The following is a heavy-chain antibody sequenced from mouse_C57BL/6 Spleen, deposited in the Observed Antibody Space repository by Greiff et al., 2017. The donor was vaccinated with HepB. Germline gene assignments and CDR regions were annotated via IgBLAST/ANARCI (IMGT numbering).Heavy chain of an antibody. CDR1: GYTFTSYG. J-gene: IGHJ4*01. Sequence: VKLQQSGAELARPGASVKLSCKASGYTFTSYGISWVKQRTGQGLEWIGEIYPRSGNTYYNEKFKGKATLTADKSSSTAYMELRSLTSEDSAVYFCAREGDYDYDDYAMDYWGQGTSVTVSS. D-gene: IGHD2-4*01. CDR2: IYPRSGNT. V-gene: IGHV1-81*01. CDR3: AREGDYDYDDYAMDY.